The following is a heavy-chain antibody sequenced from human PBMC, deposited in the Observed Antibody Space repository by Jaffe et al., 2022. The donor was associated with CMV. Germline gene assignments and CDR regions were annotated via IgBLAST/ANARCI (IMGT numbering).Heavy chain of an antibody. CDR3: AEGPGGFADLFKSKRNYFDY. Sequence: EVQLLESGGGLVQPGGSLRLSCAAHGFTFSGNAMSWVRQAPGKGLEWVSSVSGSGVSTNYADSVKGRFTISRDNSKNTLYLQMNSLRAEDTAIYYCAEGPGGFADLFKSKRNYFDYWGQGTLVTVSS. V-gene: IGHV3-23*01. J-gene: IGHJ4*02. CDR2: VSGSGVST. CDR1: GFTFSGNA. D-gene: IGHD3-10*01.